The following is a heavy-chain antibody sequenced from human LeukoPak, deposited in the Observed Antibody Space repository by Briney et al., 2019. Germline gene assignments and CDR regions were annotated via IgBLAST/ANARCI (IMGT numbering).Heavy chain of an antibody. D-gene: IGHD6-13*01. V-gene: IGHV1-2*02. CDR1: GYTFTSYY. J-gene: IGHJ6*03. CDR3: ARSPTDSSWPYYYYYMDV. Sequence: ASVKVSCKASGYTFTSYYMHWVRQAPGQGLEWMGWINPNSGGTNYAQKFQGRVTMTRDTSISTAYMELSRLRSDDTAVYYCARSPTDSSWPYYYYYMDVWGKGTTVTVSS. CDR2: INPNSGGT.